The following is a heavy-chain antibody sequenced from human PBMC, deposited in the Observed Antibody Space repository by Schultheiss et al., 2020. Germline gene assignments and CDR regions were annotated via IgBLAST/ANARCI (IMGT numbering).Heavy chain of an antibody. J-gene: IGHJ1*01. V-gene: IGHV4-61*02. CDR1: GGSISSGSYY. CDR2: IYTSGST. D-gene: IGHD6-13*01. Sequence: TLSLTCTVSGGSISSGSYYWSWIRQPAGKGLEWIGRIYTSGSTNYNPSLKSRVTISVDTSKNQFSLKLSSVTAADTAVYYCARWTAAGYFQHWGQGTLVTVSS. CDR3: ARWTAAGYFQH.